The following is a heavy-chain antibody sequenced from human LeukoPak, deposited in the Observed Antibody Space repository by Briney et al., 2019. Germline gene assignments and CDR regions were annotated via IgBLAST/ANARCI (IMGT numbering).Heavy chain of an antibody. CDR1: GFAFSSYA. D-gene: IGHD1-1*01. J-gene: IGHJ6*03. CDR2: ISGSGGST. CDR3: AKLGDWNDYYYMDV. Sequence: PGGSLRLSCAASGFAFSSYAMSWVRDAPGKGLGWVSAISGSGGSTYYADSVQGRFTLSRDNSKTTLYLHMHRLRAEDTAVYYCAKLGDWNDYYYMDVWGQGTTVTVSS. V-gene: IGHV3-23*01.